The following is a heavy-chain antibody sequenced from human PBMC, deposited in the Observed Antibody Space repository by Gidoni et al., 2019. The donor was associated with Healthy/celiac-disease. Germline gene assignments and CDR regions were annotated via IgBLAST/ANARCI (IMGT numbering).Heavy chain of an antibody. CDR3: AGGITMIVGDTLGGAFDI. Sequence: QVQLVESRVGFFKPCGSLRLSCAASAFTLISPFMSWIRQAPRKGLEWVSYISSSGSTIYYADSVKGRFTISRDNAKNSLYLQMNSLRAEDTAVYYCAGGITMIVGDTLGGAFDIWGQGTMVTVSS. J-gene: IGHJ3*02. V-gene: IGHV3-11*01. D-gene: IGHD3-22*01. CDR1: AFTLISPF. CDR2: ISSSGSTI.